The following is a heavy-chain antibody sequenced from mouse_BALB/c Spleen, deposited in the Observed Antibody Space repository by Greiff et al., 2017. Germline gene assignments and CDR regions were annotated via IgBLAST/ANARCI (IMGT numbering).Heavy chain of an antibody. CDR3: ARGAYYGNYLYFDV. CDR1: GFTFSDYY. J-gene: IGHJ1*01. CDR2: ISDGGSYT. V-gene: IGHV5-4*02. Sequence: EVMLVESGGGLVKPGGSLKLSCAASGFTFSDYYMYWVRQTPEKRLEWVATISDGGSYTYYPDSVKGRFTISRDNAKNNLYLQMSSLKSEDTAMYYCARGAYYGNYLYFDVWGAGTTVTVSS. D-gene: IGHD2-10*01.